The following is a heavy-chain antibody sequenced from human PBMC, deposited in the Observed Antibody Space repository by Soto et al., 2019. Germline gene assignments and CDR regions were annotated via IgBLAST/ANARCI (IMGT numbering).Heavy chain of an antibody. J-gene: IGHJ5*02. CDR1: GGSISSGGYY. CDR3: ARGAHCSGGSCYGNNWFDT. V-gene: IGHV4-31*03. CDR2: IYYSGST. Sequence: SETLSLTCTVSGGSISSGGYYWSWIRQHPGKGLEWIGYIYYSGSTYYNPSLKSRVTISVDTSKNQFSLKLSSVTAADTAVYYCARGAHCSGGSCYGNNWFDTWGQGTLLTVSS. D-gene: IGHD2-15*01.